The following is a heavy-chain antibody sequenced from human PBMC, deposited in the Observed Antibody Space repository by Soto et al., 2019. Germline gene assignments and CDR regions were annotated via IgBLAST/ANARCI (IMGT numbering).Heavy chain of an antibody. J-gene: IGHJ4*02. CDR3: ARATDH. CDR2: ISSRSTI. Sequence: EVQLVESGGGLVQPGGSRRLPCAPSGFTFSTYSMNWVRQAPGKGLEWLSYISSRSTIYYADSVKGRFTISRDNAKNSLYLQMNSLRDEDTAVYYCARATDHWGQGTLVTVSS. D-gene: IGHD2-21*02. V-gene: IGHV3-48*02. CDR1: GFTFSTYS.